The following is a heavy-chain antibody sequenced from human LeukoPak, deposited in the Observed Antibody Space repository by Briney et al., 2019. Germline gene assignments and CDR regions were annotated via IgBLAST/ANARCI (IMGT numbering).Heavy chain of an antibody. V-gene: IGHV3-23*01. CDR3: ADMTLPHY. Sequence: GGSLGPSWPAPGLPFSTFAMTWVPQPPGRGLEWVSVISASGDGTYYADSVKGRFTISRDNSKNTLYLQMNSLRAEDTAVYYCADMTLPHYWGQGTLVTVPS. J-gene: IGHJ4*02. CDR2: ISASGDGT. CDR1: GLPFSTFA. D-gene: IGHD2-21*02.